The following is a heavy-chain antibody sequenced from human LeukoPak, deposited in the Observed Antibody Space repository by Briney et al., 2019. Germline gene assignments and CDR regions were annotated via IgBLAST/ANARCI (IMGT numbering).Heavy chain of an antibody. J-gene: IGHJ5*02. CDR1: GGSFSGYY. CDR3: ARSPPGIVGATAYWFDP. V-gene: IGHV4-34*01. D-gene: IGHD1-26*01. Sequence: SETLSLTCAVYGGSFSGYYWSWIRQPPGRGLEWIGEINHSGSTNYNPSRKSRVTISVDTSKNQFSLKLSSVTAADTAVYYCARSPPGIVGATAYWFDPWGQGTLVTVSS. CDR2: INHSGST.